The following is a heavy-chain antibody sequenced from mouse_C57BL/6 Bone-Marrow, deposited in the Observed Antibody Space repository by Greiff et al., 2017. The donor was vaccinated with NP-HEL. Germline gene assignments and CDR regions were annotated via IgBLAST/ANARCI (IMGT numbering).Heavy chain of an antibody. CDR3: ARLGDYDPYAMDY. J-gene: IGHJ4*01. CDR1: GFTFSDYG. CDR2: ISNLAYSI. V-gene: IGHV5-15*01. D-gene: IGHD2-4*01. Sequence: EVHLVESGGGLVQPGGSLKLSCAASGFTFSDYGMAWVRQAPRKGPEWVAFISNLAYSIYYADTVTGRFTIARENATNTLYLEMSSLRSEDTAMYYCARLGDYDPYAMDYWGQGTSVTVSS.